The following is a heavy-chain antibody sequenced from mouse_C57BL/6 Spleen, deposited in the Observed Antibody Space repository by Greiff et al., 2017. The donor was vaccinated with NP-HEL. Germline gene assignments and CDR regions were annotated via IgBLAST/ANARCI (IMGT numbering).Heavy chain of an antibody. Sequence: EVQLVESGGGLVKPGGSLKLSCAASGFTFSDYGMHWVRQAPEKGLEWVAYISSGSSTIYYADTVKGRFTISRDNAKNTRFLQMTSLRSEDTAMYYCARQRYYGSSPWFAYWGQGTLVTVSA. CDR2: ISSGSSTI. V-gene: IGHV5-17*01. D-gene: IGHD1-1*01. CDR3: ARQRYYGSSPWFAY. CDR1: GFTFSDYG. J-gene: IGHJ3*01.